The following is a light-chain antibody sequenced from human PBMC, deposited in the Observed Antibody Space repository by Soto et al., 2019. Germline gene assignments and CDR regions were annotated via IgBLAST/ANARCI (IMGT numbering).Light chain of an antibody. CDR2: ESS. CDR1: QNVANY. V-gene: IGKV3-11*01. J-gene: IGKJ1*01. CDR3: HQRSNWPQT. Sequence: EIVLTQSPATLSLSPGDRATLSCRASQNVANYLDWYQQKPGQAPRLLIYESSNRATGIAARFSGSGSGTDFTLTISSLEPEDLAVYYCHQRSNWPQTFGQGTKVDIK.